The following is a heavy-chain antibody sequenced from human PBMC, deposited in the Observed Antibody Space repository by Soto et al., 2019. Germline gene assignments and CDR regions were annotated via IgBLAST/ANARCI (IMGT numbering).Heavy chain of an antibody. CDR2: IRGVGGST. J-gene: IGHJ4*02. CDR3: VKGAWLDY. V-gene: IGHV3-23*01. Sequence: GGSLRLSCAAPGFTFNTFDMTWVRQAPGKGLEWVSVIRGVGGSTYYADSVKGRFTISKDNSKDTLYLQMNSLRAEDTAVYFCVKGAWLDYWGQGNMVTVSS. CDR1: GFTFNTFD.